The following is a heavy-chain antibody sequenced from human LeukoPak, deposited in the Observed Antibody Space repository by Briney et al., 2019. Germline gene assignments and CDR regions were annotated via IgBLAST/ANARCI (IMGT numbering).Heavy chain of an antibody. CDR3: ANGYSSTYYNALDI. CDR2: INSDGSST. CDR1: GFTFSSYT. V-gene: IGHV3-74*01. D-gene: IGHD6-13*01. J-gene: IGHJ3*02. Sequence: PGGSLRLSCAASGFTFSSYTMTWVRQAPGKGLVWVSRINSDGSSTTYADSVKGRFTISRDNAKNTLYLQMNSLRAEDTAVYYCANGYSSTYYNALDIRGQGTMVTVSS.